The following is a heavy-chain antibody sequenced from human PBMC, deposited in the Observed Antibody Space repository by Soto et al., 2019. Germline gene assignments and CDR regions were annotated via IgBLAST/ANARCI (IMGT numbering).Heavy chain of an antibody. Sequence: SETLSLTCTGSGGSISNLYWSWIRQPPGKGLEWIGYIYYSGSTNYNPSLKSRVTISVDTSKNQFSLKLSSVTAADTAVYYCARHLSVVVPAAPDPFFDYWGQGTLVTVSS. J-gene: IGHJ4*02. CDR3: ARHLSVVVPAAPDPFFDY. V-gene: IGHV4-59*08. D-gene: IGHD2-2*01. CDR1: GGSISNLY. CDR2: IYYSGST.